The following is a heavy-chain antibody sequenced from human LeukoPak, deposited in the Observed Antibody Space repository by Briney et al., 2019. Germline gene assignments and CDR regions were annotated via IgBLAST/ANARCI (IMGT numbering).Heavy chain of an antibody. CDR1: GFTFSRYG. D-gene: IGHD6-13*01. CDR2: ISYDGRNK. Sequence: PGRSLRLSCAASGFTFSRYGMHWVRQAPGKGLEWVAVISYDGRNKYYADSVKGRFTLSRDNSKSTLYLQMSSLRLEDTAIYYCASHWAQQVVSDYWGQGTLVTVSS. CDR3: ASHWAQQVVSDY. V-gene: IGHV3-30*03. J-gene: IGHJ4*02.